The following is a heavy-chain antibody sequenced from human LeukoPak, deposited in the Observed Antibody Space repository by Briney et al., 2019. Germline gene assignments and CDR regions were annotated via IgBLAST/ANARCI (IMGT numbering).Heavy chain of an antibody. CDR3: AKHYMGSYDNRGLDY. D-gene: IGHD3-10*01. CDR1: DASIFTNNW. Sequence: SGTLSLTCAVSDASIFTNNWWSWVRQPPGKGLEWIGQIFHSGSTSYSPSLKSRVTISVDTSKNQFSLKLSSVTAADTAVYYCAKHYMGSYDNRGLDYWGQGTLVTVSS. CDR2: IFHSGST. J-gene: IGHJ4*02. V-gene: IGHV4-4*02.